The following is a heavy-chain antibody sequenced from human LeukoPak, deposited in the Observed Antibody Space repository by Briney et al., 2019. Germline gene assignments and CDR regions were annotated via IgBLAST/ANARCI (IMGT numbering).Heavy chain of an antibody. CDR3: AAGKFGTGWDS. Sequence: GGSLRLSCAASGFGLNDYGVNWVRQAPGKGLEWVSGIGARSETYSADAVKGRLTISRDNSKNTVFLQMNSLKGDDTAVYYCAAGKFGTGWDSWGQGTLVTVSS. CDR1: GFGLNDYG. D-gene: IGHD6-19*01. CDR2: IGARSET. V-gene: IGHV3-23*01. J-gene: IGHJ4*02.